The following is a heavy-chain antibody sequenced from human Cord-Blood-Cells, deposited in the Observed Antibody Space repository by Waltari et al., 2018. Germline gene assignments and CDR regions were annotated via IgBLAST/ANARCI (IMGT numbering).Heavy chain of an antibody. CDR2: IRSKSNSYAT. J-gene: IGHJ4*02. CDR3: TPGYCSSTSCFDY. D-gene: IGHD2-2*03. Sequence: EVQLVESGGGLVQPGGSLKLSCAAPGFTFSGSAMPWVRQASGKGLEWVGRIRSKSNSYATAYAASVKGRFTISRDDSKNTAYLQMKSLKTEDTAVYYCTPGYCSSTSCFDYWGQGTLVTVSS. CDR1: GFTFSGSA. V-gene: IGHV3-73*02.